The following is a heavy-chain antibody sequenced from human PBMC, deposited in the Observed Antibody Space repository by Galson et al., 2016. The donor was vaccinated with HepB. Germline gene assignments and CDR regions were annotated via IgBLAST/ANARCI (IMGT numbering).Heavy chain of an antibody. CDR2: ISSGSSTM. D-gene: IGHD6-13*01. CDR1: GFTFGNYN. J-gene: IGHJ4*02. V-gene: IGHV3-48*02. Sequence: SLRLSCAASGFTFGNYNMNWVRQAPGKGLDWVSFISSGSSTMLYADSVKGRFTISRDNAKRSLYLQMNSLRDEDTAVYYCAREGYGSSWSDIGYYFASWGQGTLVTVSS. CDR3: AREGYGSSWSDIGYYFAS.